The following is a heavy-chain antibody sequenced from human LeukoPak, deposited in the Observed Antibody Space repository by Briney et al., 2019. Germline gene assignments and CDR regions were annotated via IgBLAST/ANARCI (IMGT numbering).Heavy chain of an antibody. V-gene: IGHV3-53*05. CDR2: IYSGGST. J-gene: IGHJ3*02. D-gene: IGHD7-27*01. CDR3: ARGLGTGGGAFDI. Sequence: GGSLRLSCAASGFTVSSNYMSWVRQAPGKGLEWVSIIYSGGSTFYADSVKGRFTISRDNSKNTLYLQMNSLRAEDTAVYYCARGLGTGGGAFDIWGQGTMVTVSS. CDR1: GFTVSSNY.